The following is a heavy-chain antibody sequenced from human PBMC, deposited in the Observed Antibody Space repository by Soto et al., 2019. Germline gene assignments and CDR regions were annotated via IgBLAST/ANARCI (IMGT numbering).Heavy chain of an antibody. V-gene: IGHV4-59*08. D-gene: IGHD2-15*01. J-gene: IGHJ4*02. CDR2: IYHSGST. Sequence: TSETLSLTCTVSGGSISSYYWSWIRQPPGKGLEWIGYIYHSGSTNYNPSLKSRVTISVHASKNQFSLKLTSVTAADTAVYYCARLAFGRLDYWGQGTLVTVSS. CDR1: GGSISSYY. CDR3: ARLAFGRLDY.